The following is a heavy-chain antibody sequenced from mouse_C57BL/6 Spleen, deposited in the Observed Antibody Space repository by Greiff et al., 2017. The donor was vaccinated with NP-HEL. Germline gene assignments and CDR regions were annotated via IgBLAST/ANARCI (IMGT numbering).Heavy chain of an antibody. D-gene: IGHD1-1*01. CDR3: ATGGFYEEGY. V-gene: IGHV1-26*01. CDR1: GYTFTDYY. J-gene: IGHJ2*01. Sequence: EVQLQQSGPELVKPGASVKISCKASGYTFTDYYMNWVKQSHGKSLEWIGDINPNNGGTSYNQKFKGKATLTVDKSSSTAYMELRSLTSEDSAVYYCATGGFYEEGYWGQGTTLTVSS. CDR2: INPNNGGT.